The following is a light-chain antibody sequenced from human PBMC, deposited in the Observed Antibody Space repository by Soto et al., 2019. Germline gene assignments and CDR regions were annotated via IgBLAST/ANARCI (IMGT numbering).Light chain of an antibody. J-gene: IGKJ1*01. CDR1: QSVSSK. V-gene: IGKV3-15*01. CDR3: QQYNNWPGT. Sequence: EIVLTQSPGTLSVSPGERATLSCRASQSVSSKLAWYQQKPGQAPRLLFYGASTGATGIPARFSGSGSETEFTLSISSLQSEDFAVYSCQQYNNWPGTFDQGTKVEIK. CDR2: GAS.